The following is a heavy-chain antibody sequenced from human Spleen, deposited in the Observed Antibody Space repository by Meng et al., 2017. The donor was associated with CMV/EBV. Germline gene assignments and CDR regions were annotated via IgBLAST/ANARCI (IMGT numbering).Heavy chain of an antibody. CDR2: INPTPGDT. CDR1: GYTFTDYY. D-gene: IGHD7-27*01. V-gene: IGHV1-2*06. Sequence: QVQLVQAGAEVKKTGASVKASCKSSGYTFTDYYIHWVRQAPGKGLEWMGRINPTPGDTHYAPKFPGRVTMTRDTSIRTAYMELRRLRSDDTAVYYCARSRTGVFGYFDLWGRGTLVTVSS. CDR3: ARSRTGVFGYFDL. J-gene: IGHJ2*01.